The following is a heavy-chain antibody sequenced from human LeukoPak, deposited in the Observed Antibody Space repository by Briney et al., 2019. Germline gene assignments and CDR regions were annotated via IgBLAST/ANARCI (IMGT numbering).Heavy chain of an antibody. CDR2: ISAYNGNT. D-gene: IGHD6-13*01. CDR3: ARDPSVAAAGTWGANERDNWFDP. V-gene: IGHV1-18*01. Sequence: ASVKVSCKASGYTFTSYGISWVRQAPGQGLEWMGWISAYNGNTNYAQKLQGRVTMTTDTSTSTAYMELRSLRSDDTAVYSCARDPSVAAAGTWGANERDNWFDPWGQGTLVTVSS. CDR1: GYTFTSYG. J-gene: IGHJ5*02.